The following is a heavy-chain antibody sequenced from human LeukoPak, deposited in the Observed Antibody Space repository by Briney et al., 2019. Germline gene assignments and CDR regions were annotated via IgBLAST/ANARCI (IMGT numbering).Heavy chain of an antibody. CDR2: INGDGRII. CDR3: VREVGAPGSFQH. D-gene: IGHD1-26*01. J-gene: IGHJ1*01. V-gene: IGHV3-74*03. Sequence: GGSLRLSCAASGFTFSSYWLHWVRQAPGKGLVRISRINGDGRIIEHAESVKGRFTISRNNADNTLHLQMNSLRAEDTAVYHCVREVGAPGSFQHWGQGAPVTVSS. CDR1: GFTFSSYW.